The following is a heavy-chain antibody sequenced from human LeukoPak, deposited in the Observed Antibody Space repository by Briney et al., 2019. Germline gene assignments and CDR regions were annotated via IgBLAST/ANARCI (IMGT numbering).Heavy chain of an antibody. CDR2: ISGSGGST. V-gene: IGHV3-23*01. D-gene: IGHD5-24*01. CDR3: AKDSRDGYTTDAFDI. CDR1: GFTFSSYA. Sequence: GGSLRLSCAASGFTFSSYAMSWVRQAPGKGLEWVSAISGSGGSTYYADTVKGRFTISRDNSKNTLYLQMNSLRAEDTAVYYCAKDSRDGYTTDAFDIWGQGTMVTVSS. J-gene: IGHJ3*02.